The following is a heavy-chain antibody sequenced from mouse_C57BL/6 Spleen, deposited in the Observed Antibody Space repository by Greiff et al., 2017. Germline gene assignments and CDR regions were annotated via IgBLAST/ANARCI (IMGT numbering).Heavy chain of an antibody. V-gene: IGHV1-64*01. J-gene: IGHJ1*03. D-gene: IGHD4-1*02. CDR3: ARQPTGRYWYFDV. CDR2: IHPNSGST. CDR1: GYTFTSYW. Sequence: QVQLQQPGAELVKPGASVKLSCKASGYTFTSYWMHWVKQRPGQGLEWIGMIHPNSGSTNYNEKFKSKATLTVDKSSSTAYMQLSSLTSEDSAVYYCARQPTGRYWYFDVWGTGTTVTVSS.